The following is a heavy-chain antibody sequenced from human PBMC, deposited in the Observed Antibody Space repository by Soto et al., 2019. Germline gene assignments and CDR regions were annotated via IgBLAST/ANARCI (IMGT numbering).Heavy chain of an antibody. Sequence: PSETLSLTCTVSGGSISSYYWSWIRQPPGKGLEWIGYIYYSGSTNYNPSLKSRVTISVDTSKNQFSLKLSSVTAADTAVYYCARHGSGWYGAVNYWGQGTLVTVSS. V-gene: IGHV4-59*01. J-gene: IGHJ4*02. CDR3: ARHGSGWYGAVNY. CDR1: GGSISSYY. D-gene: IGHD6-19*01. CDR2: IYYSGST.